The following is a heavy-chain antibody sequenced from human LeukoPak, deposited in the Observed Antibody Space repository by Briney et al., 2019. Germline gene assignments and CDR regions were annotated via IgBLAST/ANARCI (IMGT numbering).Heavy chain of an antibody. CDR2: IYYSGST. V-gene: IGHV4-31*03. Sequence: SQTLSLTCTVSGGSISSGGYYWSWIRQHPGKGLEWIGYIYYSGSTYYNPSLKNRVTISVDTSKNQFSLKLSSVTAADTAVYYCARGRYGDYVWFDPWGQGTLVTVSS. CDR1: GGSISSGGYY. D-gene: IGHD4-17*01. J-gene: IGHJ5*02. CDR3: ARGRYGDYVWFDP.